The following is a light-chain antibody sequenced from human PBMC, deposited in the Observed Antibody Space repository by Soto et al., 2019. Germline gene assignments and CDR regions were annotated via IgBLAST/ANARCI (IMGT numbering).Light chain of an antibody. V-gene: IGKV3-15*01. Sequence: EIVMTQSPATLSVSPGERATLSCRASQSVSSNLAWYQQKPGQAPRLLIYDASTRATGIPARFSGSGSGTEFTLTISSLQSEDFAVYYCQQYNNWPRTFGQVTKVEIK. CDR2: DAS. CDR1: QSVSSN. CDR3: QQYNNWPRT. J-gene: IGKJ1*01.